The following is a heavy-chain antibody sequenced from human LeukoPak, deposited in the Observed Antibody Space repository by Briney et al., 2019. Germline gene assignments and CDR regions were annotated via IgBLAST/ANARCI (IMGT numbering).Heavy chain of an antibody. V-gene: IGHV3-7*01. J-gene: IGHJ4*02. CDR3: ARERVLGSGSCDY. D-gene: IGHD3-10*01. Sequence: QPGGSLRLSCAASGFTYSSYWMSWVRQAPGKGLEWVANIKQDGSEKYYVDSVKGRFTISRDNAKNSLYLQMNSLSAEDTAVYYCARERVLGSGSCDYWGQGTLVTVSS. CDR2: IKQDGSEK. CDR1: GFTYSSYW.